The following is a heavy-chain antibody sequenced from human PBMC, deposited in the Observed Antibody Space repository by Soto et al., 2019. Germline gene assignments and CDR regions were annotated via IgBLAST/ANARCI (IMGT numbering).Heavy chain of an antibody. D-gene: IGHD2-15*01. J-gene: IGHJ3*02. CDR1: GYTFTNYW. CDR2: IDPSDSYT. V-gene: IGHV5-10-1*01. CDR3: ARHRRGVGAAIGAFDI. Sequence: LGESLKISCKVSGYTFTNYWISWVRQMPGEGLEWMGIIDPSDSYTNYSPPFQGHVSISVDKSITTAYLQWSGLKASDTAMYYCARHRRGVGAAIGAFDIWGRGTMVTVSS.